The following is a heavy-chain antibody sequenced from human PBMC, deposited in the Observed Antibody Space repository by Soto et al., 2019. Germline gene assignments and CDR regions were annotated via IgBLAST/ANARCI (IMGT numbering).Heavy chain of an antibody. Sequence: GGSLRLSCAASGFTFRNAWMSWVRQAPGKGLEGVARIKSKIDGGTTDHAAPVKGRFTISRDDSKNTLYLQMNSLETEDTALYYCTTYDYILGSDRYRWAYWGQGALVTVSS. CDR1: GFTFRNAW. CDR2: IKSKIDGGTT. J-gene: IGHJ4*02. D-gene: IGHD3-16*02. CDR3: TTYDYILGSDRYRWAY. V-gene: IGHV3-15*01.